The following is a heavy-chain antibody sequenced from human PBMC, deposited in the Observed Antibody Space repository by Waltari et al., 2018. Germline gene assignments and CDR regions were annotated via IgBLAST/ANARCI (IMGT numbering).Heavy chain of an antibody. J-gene: IGHJ5*02. CDR3: AGEPGWGLRDLS. CDR1: GFTFSSYS. V-gene: IGHV3-48*01. Sequence: EVQLVESGGGLVQPGGSLRLSCAASGFTFSSYSMNWVCQAPGKGVGWGSCISSSGSTIYYADSVKGRITISRDNTKNSLYLQMNGLRAEDTAVYYGAGEPGWGLRDLSWGQGTLVTVSS. CDR2: ISSSGSTI. D-gene: IGHD5-12*01.